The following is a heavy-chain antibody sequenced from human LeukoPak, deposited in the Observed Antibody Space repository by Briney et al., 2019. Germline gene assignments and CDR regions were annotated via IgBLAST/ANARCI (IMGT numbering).Heavy chain of an antibody. D-gene: IGHD5-24*01. CDR2: IYDNGDA. Sequence: GGSLRLSCAASGITVSSNYMSWVRQAPGKGLEWVSVIYDNGDAYSADSVKGRFTISRHNSKNTLYLQMNSLRPEDTAVYYCAGGSRRDGYDYWGQGTLVTVSS. CDR3: AGGSRRDGYDY. J-gene: IGHJ4*02. V-gene: IGHV3-53*04. CDR1: GITVSSNY.